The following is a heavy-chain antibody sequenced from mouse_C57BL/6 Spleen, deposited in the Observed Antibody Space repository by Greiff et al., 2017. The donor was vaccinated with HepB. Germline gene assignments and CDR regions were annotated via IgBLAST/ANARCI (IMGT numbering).Heavy chain of an antibody. D-gene: IGHD1-1*01. CDR3: TRGDYYYGSSSNAMDY. CDR1: GFTFSSYA. V-gene: IGHV5-9-1*02. Sequence: EVNVVESGEGLVKPGGSLKLSCAASGFTFSSYAMSWVRQTPEKRLEWVAYISSGGDYIYYADTVKGRFTISRDNARNTLYLQMSSLKSEDTAMYYCTRGDYYYGSSSNAMDYWGQGTSVTVSS. J-gene: IGHJ4*01. CDR2: ISSGGDYI.